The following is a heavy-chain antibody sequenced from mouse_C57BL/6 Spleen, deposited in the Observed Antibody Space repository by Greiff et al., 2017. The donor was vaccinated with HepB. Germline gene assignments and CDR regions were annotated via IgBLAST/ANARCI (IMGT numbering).Heavy chain of an antibody. CDR1: GFTFSDYG. CDR2: ISSGSSTI. Sequence: EVMLVESGGGLVKPGGSLKLSCAASGFTFSDYGMHWVRQAPEKGLEWVAYISSGSSTIYYADTVKGRFTISRDNAKNTLFLQMTSLRSEDTAMYYCARSTMVTTGYFDYWGQGTTLTVSS. J-gene: IGHJ2*01. V-gene: IGHV5-17*01. CDR3: ARSTMVTTGYFDY. D-gene: IGHD2-2*01.